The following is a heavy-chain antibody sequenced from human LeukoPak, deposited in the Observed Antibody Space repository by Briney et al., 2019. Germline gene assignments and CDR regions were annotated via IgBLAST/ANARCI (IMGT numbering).Heavy chain of an antibody. D-gene: IGHD6-13*01. CDR3: ASSGHSSSWSYDY. CDR1: GFTFSTYS. CDR2: ISSSSSTM. V-gene: IGHV3-48*04. J-gene: IGHJ4*02. Sequence: PGGSLRLSCAASGFTFSTYSMNWVRQAPGKRLEWVSYISSSSSTMYYADSVKGRFIISRDNAKNSLYLQMNSLRAEDTAVYYCASSGHSSSWSYDYWGQGTLVTVSS.